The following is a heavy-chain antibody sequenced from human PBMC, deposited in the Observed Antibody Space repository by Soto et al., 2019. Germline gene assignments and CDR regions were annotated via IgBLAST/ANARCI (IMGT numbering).Heavy chain of an antibody. V-gene: IGHV3-23*01. CDR2: ISGSGGST. D-gene: IGHD3-9*01. J-gene: IGHJ4*02. CDR1: GFTFSSYA. CDR3: AKHVIDILTGYSYYFDY. Sequence: EVQLLESGGGLVQPGGSLRLSCAASGFTFSSYAMSWVRQAPGKGLEWVSAISGSGGSTYYADSVKGRFTISRDNSKNTLYLQMNSLRAEDTAVYYCAKHVIDILTGYSYYFDYWGQGTLVTVSS.